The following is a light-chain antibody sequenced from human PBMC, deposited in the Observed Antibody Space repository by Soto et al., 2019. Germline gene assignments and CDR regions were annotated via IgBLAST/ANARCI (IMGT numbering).Light chain of an antibody. CDR1: QSVTKY. J-gene: IGKJ4*01. CDR3: QQRYNWLT. V-gene: IGKV3-11*01. CDR2: DTS. Sequence: EIVLTQSPATLSLSPGERATLSCRASQSVTKYLAWYQQKPGQAPRLLLNDTSNRATGIPAWFGGSGSGTDFSRTISCLESEDAGIYYCQQRYNWLTFGGGTKVEIK.